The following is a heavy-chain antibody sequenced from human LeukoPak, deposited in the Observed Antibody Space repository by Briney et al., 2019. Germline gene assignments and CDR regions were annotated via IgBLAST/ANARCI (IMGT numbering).Heavy chain of an antibody. CDR2: IYYSGST. J-gene: IGHJ4*02. CDR1: GGSISSGGYY. Sequence: PSETLSLTCTVSGGSISSGGYYWSWIRQHPGKGLEWIGYIYYSGSTYYNPSLKSRVTISVDTSKNQFSLKLSSVTAADTAVYYCARRGGIAAATDYWGQGTLVTVSS. CDR3: ARRGGIAAATDY. V-gene: IGHV4-31*03. D-gene: IGHD6-13*01.